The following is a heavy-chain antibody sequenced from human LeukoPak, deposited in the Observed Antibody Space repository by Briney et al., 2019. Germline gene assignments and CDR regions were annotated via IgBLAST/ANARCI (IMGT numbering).Heavy chain of an antibody. CDR3: ARDQEVEAVVVPAARGGFDP. J-gene: IGHJ5*02. V-gene: IGHV1-2*02. Sequence: ASVKVSCKASGYTFTGYYMHWVRQAPGQGLEWMGWINPNSGGTNYGQKFQGRVTMTRDTSISTAYMELSRLRSDATAVYYCARDQEVEAVVVPAARGGFDPWGQGTLVTVSS. CDR1: GYTFTGYY. CDR2: INPNSGGT. D-gene: IGHD2-2*01.